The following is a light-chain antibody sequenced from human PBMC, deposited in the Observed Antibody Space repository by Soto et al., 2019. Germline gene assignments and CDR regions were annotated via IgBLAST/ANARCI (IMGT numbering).Light chain of an antibody. CDR1: QTISNW. V-gene: IGKV1-5*01. CDR2: DAS. Sequence: DIQMTQSPSTLSASVGDRVTITCRASQTISNWLAWYQQKPGKAPRLLIYDASTLESGVPSRFSGSASGTEFTLTISSLQPDDFATYYCQQSYTFGQGTKLEIK. J-gene: IGKJ2*01. CDR3: QQSYT.